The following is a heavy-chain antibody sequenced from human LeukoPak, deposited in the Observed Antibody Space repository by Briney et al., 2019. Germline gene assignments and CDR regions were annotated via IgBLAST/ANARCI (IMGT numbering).Heavy chain of an antibody. CDR2: IWYDGSNK. V-gene: IGHV3-33*08. J-gene: IGHJ4*02. D-gene: IGHD3-16*02. CDR1: GFTFSSYW. CDR3: ARGPPRCSPMDY. Sequence: GGSLRLSCAASGFTFSSYWMSWVRQAPGKGLEWVAVIWYDGSNKYYADSVKGRFTISRDNSKNTLYLQMNSLRAEDTAVYYCARGPPRCSPMDYWGQGTLVTVPS.